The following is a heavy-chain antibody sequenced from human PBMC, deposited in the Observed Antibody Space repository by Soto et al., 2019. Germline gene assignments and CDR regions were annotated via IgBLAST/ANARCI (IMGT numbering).Heavy chain of an antibody. CDR1: GDAIAKYT. D-gene: IGHD2-2*01. Sequence: QVHLVQSGPEVKKPGSSVKVSCKASGDAIAKYTFTWVRQAPGQGLEWMGRIVSILGLATYAQNFQGRVAITADKSTNTVYVELSSLTSADSAVYFCVSQAGCDAPVDFWGQGTLVTVS. CDR3: VSQAGCDAPVDF. CDR2: IVSILGLA. J-gene: IGHJ4*02. V-gene: IGHV1-69*02.